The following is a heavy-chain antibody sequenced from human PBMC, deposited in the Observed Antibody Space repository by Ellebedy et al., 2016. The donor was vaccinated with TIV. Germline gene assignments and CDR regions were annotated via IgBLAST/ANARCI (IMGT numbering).Heavy chain of an antibody. J-gene: IGHJ4*02. V-gene: IGHV4-59*01. CDR3: ARAYGSGSYIRHFDY. CDR2: ISYSGSA. D-gene: IGHD3-10*01. Sequence: MPSETLSLTCTVSGGSISPYYWSWIRQPPGKGLEWIGYISYSGSANYNPSLKSRVTISVDTSKNQFSLKLSSVTAADTAVYYCARAYGSGSYIRHFDYWGQGTLVTVSS. CDR1: GGSISPYY.